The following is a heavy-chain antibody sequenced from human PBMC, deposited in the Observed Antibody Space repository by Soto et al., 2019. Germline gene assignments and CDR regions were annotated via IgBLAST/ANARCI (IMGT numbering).Heavy chain of an antibody. V-gene: IGHV3-23*01. CDR1: GFTFSSCA. Sequence: EVQLLESGGGLVQPGGSLRLSCAASGFTFSSCAMTWVRQAPGKGLEWVSAISGSGGSTYYADSVKGRFTISRDTSKNTLYLQMNSLRAEDTAVYYCAKLLFSHYDYGMDVWGQGTTVTVSS. D-gene: IGHD1-26*01. J-gene: IGHJ6*02. CDR3: AKLLFSHYDYGMDV. CDR2: ISGSGGST.